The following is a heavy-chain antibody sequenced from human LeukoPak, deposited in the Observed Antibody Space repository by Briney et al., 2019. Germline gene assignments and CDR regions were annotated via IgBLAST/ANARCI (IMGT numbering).Heavy chain of an antibody. Sequence: GGSLRLSCAASGFTLSNHPMYWVRQAPGKGLEWVSSLSDTEDSTHYADSVKGRFTISRDSARSALYLQMNSLRAEDTAVYYCAKGDCSSGSCYFDYWGQGSQVTVSS. CDR3: AKGDCSSGSCYFDY. CDR1: GFTLSNHP. D-gene: IGHD2-15*01. CDR2: LSDTEDST. V-gene: IGHV3-23*01. J-gene: IGHJ4*02.